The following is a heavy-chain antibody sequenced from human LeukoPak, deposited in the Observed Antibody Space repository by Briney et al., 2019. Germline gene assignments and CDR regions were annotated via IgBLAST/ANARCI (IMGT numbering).Heavy chain of an antibody. CDR1: GYTFTDYF. CDR2: MNSNSGGA. J-gene: IGHJ4*02. V-gene: IGHV1-2*02. CDR3: ARLKGAADYDY. Sequence: ASVKVSCKASGYTFTDYFMHWVRQAPGQGLEWMGWMNSNSGGANYAQKFQGRVTMTRDTSISTAYMELSRLRSDDTAVYYCARLKGAADYDYWGQGTLVTVSS. D-gene: IGHD6-13*01.